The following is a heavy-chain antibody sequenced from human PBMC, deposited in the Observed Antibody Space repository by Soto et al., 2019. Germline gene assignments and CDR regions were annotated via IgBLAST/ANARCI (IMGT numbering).Heavy chain of an antibody. J-gene: IGHJ4*02. Sequence: QVQLVESGGGGVQPGRSLRLSCAASGFTFSSYAMHWVRQAPGKGLEWVAVISYDGSNKYYADSVKGRFTISRDNSKNTLYLQMNSLRAEDTAVYYCARDGTMVRGVIITPVFDYWGQGTLVTVSS. CDR1: GFTFSSYA. V-gene: IGHV3-30-3*01. D-gene: IGHD3-10*01. CDR3: ARDGTMVRGVIITPVFDY. CDR2: ISYDGSNK.